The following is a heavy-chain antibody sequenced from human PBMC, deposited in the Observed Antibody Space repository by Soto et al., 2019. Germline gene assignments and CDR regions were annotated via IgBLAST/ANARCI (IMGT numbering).Heavy chain of an antibody. CDR2: INAGNGNT. J-gene: IGHJ4*02. V-gene: IGHV1-3*01. Sequence: ASVKVSCKASGYTSTSYAMHWVRQAPGQRLEWMGWINAGNGNTKYSQKFQGRVTITRDTSASTAYMELSSLRSEDTAVYYCALAMVRGVIVYYFDYWGQGTLVTVSS. CDR1: GYTSTSYA. D-gene: IGHD3-10*01. CDR3: ALAMVRGVIVYYFDY.